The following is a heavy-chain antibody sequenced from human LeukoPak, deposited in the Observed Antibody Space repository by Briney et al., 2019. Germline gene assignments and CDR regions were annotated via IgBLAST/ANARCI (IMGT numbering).Heavy chain of an antibody. J-gene: IGHJ3*02. Sequence: SVKVSCKASGGTFSSYAISWVRQAPGQGLEWMGGIIPIFGTANYAQKFQGRVTFTTDESTSTAYMELSSLRSEDTAVYYCARGRYQLLSAFDIWGQGTMVTVSS. CDR2: IIPIFGTA. CDR1: GGTFSSYA. V-gene: IGHV1-69*05. D-gene: IGHD2-2*01. CDR3: ARGRYQLLSAFDI.